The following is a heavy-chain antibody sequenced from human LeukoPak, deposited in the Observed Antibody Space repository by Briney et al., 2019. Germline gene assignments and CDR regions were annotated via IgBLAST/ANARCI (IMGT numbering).Heavy chain of an antibody. D-gene: IGHD6-13*01. V-gene: IGHV3-7*01. CDR3: ARGTNGVYDY. CDR2: IKQDGSEK. J-gene: IGHJ4*02. CDR1: GFTFSNYW. Sequence: GGSLRLSCVASGFTFSNYWMSWVRQAPGKGLEWVANIKQDGSEKYYVDSVKGRFTISRDNAKNSLYLQMNSLRAEDTAVYYCARGTNGVYDYWGQGTLVTVSS.